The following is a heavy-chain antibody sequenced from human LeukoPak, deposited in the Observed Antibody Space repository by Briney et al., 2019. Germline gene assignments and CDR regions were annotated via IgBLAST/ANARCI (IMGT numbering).Heavy chain of an antibody. CDR2: IYYSGST. Sequence: SETLSLTCTVSGGSISSYYWSWIRQPPGKGLEWIGYIYYSGSTNYNPSLKSRVTISVDTSKNQFSLKLSSVTAADTAVYYCARGWWLPEYFDYWGQGTLVTVSS. CDR3: ARGWWLPEYFDY. V-gene: IGHV4-59*01. J-gene: IGHJ4*02. D-gene: IGHD5-12*01. CDR1: GGSISSYY.